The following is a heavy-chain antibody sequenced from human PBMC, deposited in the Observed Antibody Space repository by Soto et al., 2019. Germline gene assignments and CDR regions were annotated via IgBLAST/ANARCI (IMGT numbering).Heavy chain of an antibody. V-gene: IGHV1-18*04. J-gene: IGHJ6*02. CDR1: GYTFTSYG. CDR3: ARDLVGATGYYYYYGMDV. D-gene: IGHD1-26*01. CDR2: ISAYNGNT. Sequence: ASVKVSCKASGYTFTSYGISWVRQAPGQGLEWMGWISAYNGNTNYAQKLQGRVIMTTDTSTSTAYMELRSLRSDDTAVYYCARDLVGATGYYYYYGMDVWGQGTTVTVSS.